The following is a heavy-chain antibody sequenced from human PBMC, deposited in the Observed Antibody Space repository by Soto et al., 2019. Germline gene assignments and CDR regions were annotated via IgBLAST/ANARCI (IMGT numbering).Heavy chain of an antibody. V-gene: IGHV6-1*01. CDR1: GDSVSSNSAA. CDR3: ARGGTIVVVPAAIDFDY. J-gene: IGHJ4*02. D-gene: IGHD2-2*01. CDR2: TYYRSNRYN. Sequence: PSQTLSLTCAISGDSVSSNSAAWNWIRQSPSRGLEWLGRTYYRSNRYNDYAVSVKSRITINPDTSKNQFSLQLNSVTPEDTAVYYCARGGTIVVVPAAIDFDYWGQGTLVTVSS.